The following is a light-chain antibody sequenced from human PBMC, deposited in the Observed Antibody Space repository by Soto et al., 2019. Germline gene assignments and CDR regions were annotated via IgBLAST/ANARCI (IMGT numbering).Light chain of an antibody. Sequence: DIQMTQSPSSLSASVGDRVTITCRASQGIDTYLAWFQQEPGKAPKTLIYAASSLHSGVPSRFSGSGFGTEFTLTISSLQPDDFATYYCQQYNSYPAPTFGGGTKVDIK. CDR3: QQYNSYPAPT. V-gene: IGKV1-16*01. CDR2: AAS. J-gene: IGKJ4*01. CDR1: QGIDTY.